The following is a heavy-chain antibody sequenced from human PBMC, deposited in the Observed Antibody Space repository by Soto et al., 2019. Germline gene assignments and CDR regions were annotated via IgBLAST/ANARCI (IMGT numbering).Heavy chain of an antibody. D-gene: IGHD3-10*01. CDR3: VNGEGLNGQDTRFDS. J-gene: IGHJ4*02. CDR2: ISNDGSLQ. CDR1: TFTFSYYG. V-gene: IGHV3-30*18. Sequence: QMQLVESGGDVVQPGRSLRLSCAASTFTFSYYGTHWVRQAPGKALEWVADISNDGSLQCYADTVKGRFAISRDNSKNTVYLQVTVLNTEDTGVYFCVNGEGLNGQDTRFDSCSQATLVTFYS.